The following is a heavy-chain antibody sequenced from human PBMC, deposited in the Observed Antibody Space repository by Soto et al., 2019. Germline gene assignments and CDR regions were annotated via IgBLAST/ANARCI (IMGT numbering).Heavy chain of an antibody. CDR1: GFTFTSSA. CDR2: IAVGSGNT. Sequence: SVKVSCKASGFTFTSSAVQWVRQARGQRLEWIGWIAVGSGNTNYAQKFQERVTITRDMSTSTAYMELSSLRSEDTAVYYCAAESGSDDYYYYYGMDVWGQGTTVTVSS. V-gene: IGHV1-58*01. J-gene: IGHJ6*02. CDR3: AAESGSDDYYYYYGMDV.